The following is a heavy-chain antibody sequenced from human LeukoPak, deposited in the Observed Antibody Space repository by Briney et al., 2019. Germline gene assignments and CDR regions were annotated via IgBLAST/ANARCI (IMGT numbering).Heavy chain of an antibody. Sequence: SETLSLTCAVYGGSFSGYYWSWIRQPPGKGLEWIGEINHSGSTNYNPSLKSRVTISVDTSKNQFSLKLSAVTAADTAVYYCARGLAAAGKRRFDPWGQGTLVTVSS. CDR3: ARGLAAAGKRRFDP. CDR1: GGSFSGYY. CDR2: INHSGST. J-gene: IGHJ5*02. V-gene: IGHV4-34*01. D-gene: IGHD6-13*01.